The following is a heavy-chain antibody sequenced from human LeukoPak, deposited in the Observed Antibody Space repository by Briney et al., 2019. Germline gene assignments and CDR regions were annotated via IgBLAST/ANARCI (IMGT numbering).Heavy chain of an antibody. Sequence: QTSETLSLTCTVSGGSISSYYWSWVRQAPGEGLEWVSYISSSGSTKYYADSVRGRFTISRDNAKNSLYLQMNSLRAEDTAVYYCARAYFYDNSGYYHGPAFDYWGQGSLVTVSS. CDR3: ARAYFYDNSGYYHGPAFDY. CDR1: GGSISSYY. D-gene: IGHD3-22*01. CDR2: ISSSGSTK. V-gene: IGHV3-48*03. J-gene: IGHJ4*02.